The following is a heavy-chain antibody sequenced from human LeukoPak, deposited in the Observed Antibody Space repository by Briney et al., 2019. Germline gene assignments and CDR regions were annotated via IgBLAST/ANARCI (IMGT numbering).Heavy chain of an antibody. D-gene: IGHD3-10*01. V-gene: IGHV4-38-2*02. CDR2: IYHSGST. J-gene: IGHJ6*03. CDR1: GYSISSGYY. Sequence: SETLSLTCTVSGYSISSGYYWGWIRQPPGKGLEWIGSIYHSGSTYYNPSLKSRVTISVDTSKNQFSLKLSSVTAADTAVYYCARGAYYGSGSYYSLYYYYYYMDVWGKGTTVTISS. CDR3: ARGAYYGSGSYYSLYYYYYYMDV.